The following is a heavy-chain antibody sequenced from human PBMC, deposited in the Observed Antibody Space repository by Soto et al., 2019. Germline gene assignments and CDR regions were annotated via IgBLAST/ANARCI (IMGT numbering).Heavy chain of an antibody. D-gene: IGHD6-19*01. CDR3: ARDTNIAVAALSA. V-gene: IGHV3-11*01. J-gene: IGHJ3*01. CDR2: ISSSGSTI. CDR1: GFTFSDYY. Sequence: GGSLRLSCAASGFTFSDYYVSWIRQAPGKGLEWVSYISSSGSTIYYADSVKGRFTISRDNAKNSLYLQMNSLRAEDTAVYYCARDTNIAVAALSAWGQGTMVTVSS.